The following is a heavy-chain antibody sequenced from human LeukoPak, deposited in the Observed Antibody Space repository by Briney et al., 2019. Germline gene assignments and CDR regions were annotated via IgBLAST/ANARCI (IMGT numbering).Heavy chain of an antibody. CDR2: IYHSGST. J-gene: IGHJ4*02. D-gene: IGHD3-9*01. CDR3: ARDGRYFDWFIT. Sequence: PSETLSLTCTVPGYSISSGYYWGWIRQPPGKGLEWIGSIYHSGSTYYNPSLKSRVTISVDTSKNQFSLKLSSVTAADTAVYYCARDGRYFDWFITWGQGTLVTVSS. CDR1: GYSISSGYY. V-gene: IGHV4-38-2*02.